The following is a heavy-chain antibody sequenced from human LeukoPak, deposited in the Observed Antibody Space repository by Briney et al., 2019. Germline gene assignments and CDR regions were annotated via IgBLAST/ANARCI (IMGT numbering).Heavy chain of an antibody. D-gene: IGHD3-3*01. CDR1: GFTFSNHG. CDR2: ISANSVYT. CDR3: AKIGVTGSWFFDL. J-gene: IGHJ2*01. V-gene: IGHV3-23*01. Sequence: GGSLRLSCVASGFTFSNHGMSWVRQDPGRGLEWVSSISANSVYTYYAASVKGRFTISRDNSKNTLFLQMNNMGAEDTAIYFCAKIGVTGSWFFDLWGRGTPLSVSS.